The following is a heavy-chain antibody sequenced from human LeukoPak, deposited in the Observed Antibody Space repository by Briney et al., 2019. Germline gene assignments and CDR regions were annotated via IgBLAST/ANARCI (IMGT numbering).Heavy chain of an antibody. CDR3: ARDGSPRCLQF. J-gene: IGHJ1*01. Sequence: GGSLRLSCAASGFTVSSNYMSWVRQAPGRGLEWVSLIHTDDTTYYADSVKGRFSISRDNSKNMVYLQMNSLRAEDTAMYYCARDGSPRCLQFWGQGTLVTVSS. D-gene: IGHD2-8*01. CDR1: GFTVSSNY. V-gene: IGHV3-53*01. CDR2: IHTDDTT.